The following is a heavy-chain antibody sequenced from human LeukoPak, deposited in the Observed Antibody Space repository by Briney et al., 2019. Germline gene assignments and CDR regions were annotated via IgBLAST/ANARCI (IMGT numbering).Heavy chain of an antibody. CDR1: EFTFSSYW. J-gene: IGHJ4*02. D-gene: IGHD4-17*01. CDR2: TKSDGSST. Sequence: PGGSLRLSCAASEFTFSSYWMHWVRQAPGKGLEWVSRTKSDGSSTDYADSVKGRFTISRDNAKNSLFLQMNSLRVEDTAIYYCTRVPYGDYWSSDYWGQGTLVTVSS. CDR3: TRVPYGDYWSSDY. V-gene: IGHV3-74*01.